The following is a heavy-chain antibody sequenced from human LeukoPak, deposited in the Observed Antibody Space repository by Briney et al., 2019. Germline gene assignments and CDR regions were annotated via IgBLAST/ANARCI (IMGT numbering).Heavy chain of an antibody. D-gene: IGHD6-13*01. CDR2: FGPEDGET. V-gene: IGHV1-24*01. CDR1: GYTLTELS. Sequence: ASVKVSCKVSGYTLTELSMHWVRQAPGKGLEWMGGFGPEDGETIYAQKFQGRVTMTEDTSTDTAYMELSSLRSEDTAVYYCATDRMWYSSSWYYFDYWGQGTLVTVSS. CDR3: ATDRMWYSSSWYYFDY. J-gene: IGHJ4*02.